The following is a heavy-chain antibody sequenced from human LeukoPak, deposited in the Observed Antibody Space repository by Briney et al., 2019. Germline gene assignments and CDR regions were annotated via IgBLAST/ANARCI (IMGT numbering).Heavy chain of an antibody. CDR1: GFTFNSYW. Sequence: GGSLRLSCAASGFTFNSYWMSWVRQAPGKGLEWVPNIKEDGSEKYYVDSVEGRFTISRDNAKNLLYLQMNSLRAEDTAVYYCARPPFSYSRSSSFQHWGQGTLVTVSS. CDR2: IKEDGSEK. V-gene: IGHV3-7*01. CDR3: ARPPFSYSRSSSFQH. J-gene: IGHJ1*01. D-gene: IGHD6-6*01.